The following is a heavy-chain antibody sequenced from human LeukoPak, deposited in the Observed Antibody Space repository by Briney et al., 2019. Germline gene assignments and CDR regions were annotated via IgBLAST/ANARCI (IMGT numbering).Heavy chain of an antibody. CDR2: ISPSGGST. CDR1: GYTFTSNY. V-gene: IGHV1-46*01. J-gene: IGHJ5*02. CDR3: ARGGHRRYYYTSGSAFGP. Sequence: ASVKVSCKAFGYTFTSNYMHWVRQAPGQGPEWMGVISPSGGSTTYAQKFQGRVTLTRDTSTSTAYMELKSLRSDDTAVYYCARGGHRRYYYTSGSAFGPWGQGTLVTVSS. D-gene: IGHD3-10*01.